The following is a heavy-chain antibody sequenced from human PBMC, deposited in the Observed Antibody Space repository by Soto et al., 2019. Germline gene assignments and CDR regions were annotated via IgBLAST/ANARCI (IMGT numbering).Heavy chain of an antibody. V-gene: IGHV3-13*01. CDR3: ERVPMYYDILTGYSPYYYYGMDV. J-gene: IGHJ6*02. D-gene: IGHD3-9*01. CDR2: IGTAGDT. CDR1: GFTFSSYD. Sequence: QPGGSLRLSCAASGFTFSSYDMHWVRQATGKGLEWVSAIGTAGDTYYPGSVKGRFTISRENAKNSLYLQMNSLRAEDTAVYYCERVPMYYDILTGYSPYYYYGMDVWGQGTTVTVSS.